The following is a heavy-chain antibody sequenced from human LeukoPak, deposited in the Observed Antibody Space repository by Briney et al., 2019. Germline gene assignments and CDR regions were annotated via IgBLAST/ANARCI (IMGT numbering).Heavy chain of an antibody. J-gene: IGHJ4*02. Sequence: ASVKVSCKATGYTFRNYGITWVRQAPGQGLEWMGWIGTYNGNTDYAQKFQGRVIMTADTSTTTAHMELRSLRSDDTAVYYCARGRLKRVPFTKVAGALDYWGQGTRVTVSS. V-gene: IGHV1-18*01. CDR1: GYTFRNYG. CDR3: ARGRLKRVPFTKVAGALDY. D-gene: IGHD6-19*01. CDR2: IGTYNGNT.